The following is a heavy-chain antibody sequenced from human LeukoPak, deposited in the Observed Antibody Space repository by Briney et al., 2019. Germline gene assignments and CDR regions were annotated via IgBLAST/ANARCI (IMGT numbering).Heavy chain of an antibody. CDR3: ARVAVGGTRAFDI. D-gene: IGHD6-19*01. V-gene: IGHV3-7*01. J-gene: IGHJ3*02. CDR1: GFTFTTYW. Sequence: PGGSLRLSCAASGFTFTTYWMSWVRQAPGKGLEWVANINQDGTEKFYVDSVKGRFTISRDNAKNSLYLQMNSLRGEDTAVYYCARVAVGGTRAFDIWGQGTMVTVSS. CDR2: INQDGTEK.